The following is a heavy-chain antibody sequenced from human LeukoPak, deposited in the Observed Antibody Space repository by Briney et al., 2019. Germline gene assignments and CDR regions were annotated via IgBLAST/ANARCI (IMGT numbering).Heavy chain of an antibody. CDR1: GFTFSSYW. D-gene: IGHD3-3*01. CDR3: AKEGYDFWSGYYRYYYYYYMDV. Sequence: GGSLRLSCAASGFTFSSYWMHWVRQAPGKGLEWVSAISGSGGSTYYADSVKGRFTISRDNSKNTLYLQMNSLRAEDTAVYYCAKEGYDFWSGYYRYYYYYYMDVWGKGTTVTVSS. V-gene: IGHV3-23*01. CDR2: ISGSGGST. J-gene: IGHJ6*03.